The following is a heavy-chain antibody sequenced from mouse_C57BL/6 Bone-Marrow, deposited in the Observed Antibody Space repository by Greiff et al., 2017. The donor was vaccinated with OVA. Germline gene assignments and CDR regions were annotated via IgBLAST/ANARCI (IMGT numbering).Heavy chain of an antibody. V-gene: IGHV1-69*01. D-gene: IGHD1-1*01. CDR2: IDPSDSYT. CDR1: GYTFTSYW. CDR3: AREGDYYGPFFDY. J-gene: IGHJ2*01. Sequence: QVQLQQPGAELVMPGASVKLSCKASGYTFTSYWMHWVKQRPGQGLEWIGEIDPSDSYTNYNQKFKGKSTLTVDKSSSTAYMQLSSLTSEDSAVYYCAREGDYYGPFFDYWGQGTTLTVSS.